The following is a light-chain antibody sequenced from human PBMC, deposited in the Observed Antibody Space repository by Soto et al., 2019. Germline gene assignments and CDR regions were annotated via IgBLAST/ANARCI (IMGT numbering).Light chain of an antibody. J-gene: IGKJ1*01. CDR1: QSVLYSSSNRNY. CDR2: WAS. V-gene: IGKV4-1*01. CDR3: QQYYSRPPWT. Sequence: DIVMTQSPDSLAVSLGERATINCKSSQSVLYSSSNRNYLAWYQQKPGQPPELLIYWASTRESGVPDRFSGSGSGTDFTLTISSLQADDVAVYYCQQYYSRPPWTFGQGTKVEI.